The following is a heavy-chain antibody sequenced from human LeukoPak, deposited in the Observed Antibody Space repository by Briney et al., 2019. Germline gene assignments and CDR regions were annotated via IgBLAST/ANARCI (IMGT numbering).Heavy chain of an antibody. J-gene: IGHJ4*02. Sequence: GGPLRLSCAASGFTFSGYAMSWVRQAPGKGLEWVSTISDNGGRTYYADSVKGRFTISRDNSKNTLFLQMNSLRAEDSAVYYCATDREGDPSAYYLVGGQGTLITVSS. CDR2: ISDNGGRT. CDR3: ATDREGDPSAYYLV. CDR1: GFTFSGYA. D-gene: IGHD3-22*01. V-gene: IGHV3-23*01.